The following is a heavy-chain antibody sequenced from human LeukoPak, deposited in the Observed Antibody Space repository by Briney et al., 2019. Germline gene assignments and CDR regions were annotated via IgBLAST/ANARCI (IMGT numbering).Heavy chain of an antibody. CDR2: INWNGDST. J-gene: IGHJ6*04. V-gene: IGHV3-20*04. CDR1: GFTFDDYG. Sequence: GGSLRLSCAASGFTFDDYGMTWVRQAPGKGLEWVSDINWNGDSTGYADSVKGRFTISRDNAKNSLYLQMNSLRAEDTALYFCARRESTYQNYYYFYHMDVWGKGTTVTVSS. CDR3: ARRESTYQNYYYFYHMDV.